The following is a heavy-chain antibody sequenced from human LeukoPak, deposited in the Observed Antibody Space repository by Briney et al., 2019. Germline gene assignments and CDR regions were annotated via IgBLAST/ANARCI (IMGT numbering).Heavy chain of an antibody. D-gene: IGHD4-17*01. CDR2: IIPILGIA. CDR3: ARGADYDGNYFDY. J-gene: IGHJ4*02. V-gene: IGHV1-69*04. Sequence: SVKVSCKASGGTFSSYAISWVRQAPGQGLEWMGRIIPILGIANYAQKFQGRVTITADKSTSTAYMELSSLRSEDTAVYYCARGADYDGNYFDYWGQGTLVTVSS. CDR1: GGTFSSYA.